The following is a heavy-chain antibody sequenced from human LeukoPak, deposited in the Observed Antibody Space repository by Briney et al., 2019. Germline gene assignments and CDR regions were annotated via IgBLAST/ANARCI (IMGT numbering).Heavy chain of an antibody. CDR1: GFTFSMSA. CDR3: ARVLWNGDYPRFDY. D-gene: IGHD4-17*01. CDR2: IYSGGTT. V-gene: IGHV3-53*01. J-gene: IGHJ4*02. Sequence: GGSLRLSCVGSGFTFSMSAMHWVRQAPGKGLEWVSIIYSGGTTYYADSVKGRFTISRDNSKNTLYLQMNSLRAEYTAVYYCARVLWNGDYPRFDYWGQGTLVTVSS.